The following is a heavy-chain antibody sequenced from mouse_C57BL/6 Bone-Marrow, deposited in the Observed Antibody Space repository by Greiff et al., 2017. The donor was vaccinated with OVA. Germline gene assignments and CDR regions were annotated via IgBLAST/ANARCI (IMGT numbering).Heavy chain of an antibody. D-gene: IGHD1-1*01. Sequence: VQLQQSGPELVKPGASVKIPCKASGYTFTDYNMDWVKQSHGKSLEWIGDINPNNGGTIYNQKFKGKATLTVDKSSSTAYMELRSLTSEDTAVYYCARSRYDGSSHAWFAYWGQGTLVTVSA. CDR1: GYTFTDYN. V-gene: IGHV1-18*01. CDR2: INPNNGGT. CDR3: ARSRYDGSSHAWFAY. J-gene: IGHJ3*01.